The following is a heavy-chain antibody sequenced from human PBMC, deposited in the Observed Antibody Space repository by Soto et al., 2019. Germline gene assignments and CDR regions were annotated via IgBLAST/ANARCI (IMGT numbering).Heavy chain of an antibody. Sequence: QVQLVESGGGVVQPGRSLRLSCAASGFTFSSYGMHWVRQAPGKGLEWVAVISYDGSNKYYADSVKGRFTISRDNSKNTLYLQRNSQKAEVTAVYYSAKDQHVDLPYQGMDVWGHWTTVT. J-gene: IGHJ6*02. CDR3: AKDQHVDLPYQGMDV. CDR1: GFTFSSYG. CDR2: ISYDGSNK. V-gene: IGHV3-30*18.